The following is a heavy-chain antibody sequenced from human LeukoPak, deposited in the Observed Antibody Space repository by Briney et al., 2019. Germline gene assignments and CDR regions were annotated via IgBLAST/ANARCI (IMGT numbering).Heavy chain of an antibody. CDR2: IYCSGST. CDR1: GDSIRSHY. CDR3: ARERLIAGSTVFDY. V-gene: IGHV4-59*11. Sequence: SETLSLTCTVSGDSIRSHYWSWIRQPPGKGLGWIGCIYCSGSTNNNPSLKSRITFSVDTSNNQFSLRLTSVTAADTAVYYCARERLIAGSTVFDYWGQGTLVTVSS. J-gene: IGHJ4*02. D-gene: IGHD2/OR15-2a*01.